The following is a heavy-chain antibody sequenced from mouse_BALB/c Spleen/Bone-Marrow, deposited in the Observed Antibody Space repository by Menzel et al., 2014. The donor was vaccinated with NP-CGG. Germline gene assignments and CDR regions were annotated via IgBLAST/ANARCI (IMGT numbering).Heavy chain of an antibody. Sequence: VQLQQSAAELARPGASVKMSCKASGYTFTSYTMHWVKQRPGQGLEWIGYINPSSGYTEYNQKFKDKTTLTADKSSSTAYLQLSGLTSEDTAVYYCARLDLFAYWGQGTLVTVSA. V-gene: IGHV1-4*02. CDR2: INPSSGYT. CDR3: ARLDLFAY. CDR1: GYTFTSYT. J-gene: IGHJ3*01.